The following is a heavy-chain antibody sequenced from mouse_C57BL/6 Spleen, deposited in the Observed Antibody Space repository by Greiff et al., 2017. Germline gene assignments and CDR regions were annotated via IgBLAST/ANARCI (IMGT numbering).Heavy chain of an antibody. V-gene: IGHV1-85*01. CDR1: GYTFTSYE. J-gene: IGHJ4*01. D-gene: IGHD1-1*01. CDR3: ASEMTTVDGGY. CDR2: IYPGGGST. Sequence: QVQLQQSGPELVKPGASVKLSCKASGYTFTSYEINWVKQRPGQGLEWIGGIYPGGGSTNYNEKCKGKATVTVDTSSSTAYMQLSSLTSEDSAVYYCASEMTTVDGGYWGKGATVTVSS.